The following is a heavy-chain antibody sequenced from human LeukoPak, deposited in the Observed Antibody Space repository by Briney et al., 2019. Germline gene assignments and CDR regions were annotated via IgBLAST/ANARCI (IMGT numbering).Heavy chain of an antibody. J-gene: IGHJ3*02. CDR1: GFTFSSYA. CDR2: ISSSGGGT. Sequence: PGRSLRLSCAASGFTFSSYAMHWVRQAPGKGLEWVATISSSGGGTFYADSVKGRFTISRDNSENTLYLQVESLRAEDTAVYYCANGHYYDSSGYRHDAFDIWGQGTMVTVSS. V-gene: IGHV3-23*01. CDR3: ANGHYYDSSGYRHDAFDI. D-gene: IGHD3-22*01.